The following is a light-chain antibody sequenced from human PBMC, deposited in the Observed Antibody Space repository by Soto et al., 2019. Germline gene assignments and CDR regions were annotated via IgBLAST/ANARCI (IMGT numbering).Light chain of an antibody. CDR3: QQTYNTPQT. Sequence: DTQMTQSPSSLSASVADRVTITCRASQNIFDFLNWYQQKPGKAPKLLIYAASSLQSGVPSRFSGSGSGTDFNLTISSRQPEDFATYYCQQTYNTPQTFGQGTRVEIK. V-gene: IGKV1-39*01. CDR2: AAS. CDR1: QNIFDF. J-gene: IGKJ1*01.